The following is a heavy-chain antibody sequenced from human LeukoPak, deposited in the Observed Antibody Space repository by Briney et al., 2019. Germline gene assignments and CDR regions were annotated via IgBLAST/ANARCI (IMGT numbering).Heavy chain of an antibody. D-gene: IGHD3-16*01. Sequence: GGSLRLSCAASGFTFSSYSMNWVRQSPGKGLEWVSPIRSKAFGGATEYAASVKGRFTISRDDSKSIAYLQMNSLKTEDTAMYYCTRDGGTLDYWGQGTLVTVSS. V-gene: IGHV3-49*04. J-gene: IGHJ4*02. CDR2: IRSKAFGGAT. CDR1: GFTFSSYS. CDR3: TRDGGTLDY.